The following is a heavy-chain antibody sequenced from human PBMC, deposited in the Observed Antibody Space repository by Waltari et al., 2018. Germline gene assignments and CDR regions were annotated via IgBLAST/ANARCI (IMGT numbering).Heavy chain of an antibody. J-gene: IGHJ4*02. Sequence: QVQLQASGPGLVKPPETLSLTCAGPGGSIRRYYWSWIRQPPGKGLEWIGYIYYSGSTNYNPSLKSRVTISVDTSKNQFSLKLSSVTAADTAVYYCASAELSYGAPDYWGQGTLVTVSS. CDR1: GGSIRRYY. CDR2: IYYSGST. CDR3: ASAELSYGAPDY. V-gene: IGHV4-59*01. D-gene: IGHD4-17*01.